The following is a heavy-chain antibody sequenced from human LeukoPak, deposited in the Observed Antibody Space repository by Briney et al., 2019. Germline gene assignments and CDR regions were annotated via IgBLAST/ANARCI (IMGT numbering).Heavy chain of an antibody. CDR1: GGSFSGYY. V-gene: IGHV4-34*01. CDR2: IYHSGST. CDR3: ARSGGYRTWFDP. Sequence: PSETLSLTCAVYGGSFSGYYWSWIRQPPGKGLEWIGEIYHSGSTNYNPSLKSRVTISVDKSKNQFSLKLSSVTAADTAVYYCARSGGYRTWFDPWGQGTLVTVSS. D-gene: IGHD2-15*01. J-gene: IGHJ5*02.